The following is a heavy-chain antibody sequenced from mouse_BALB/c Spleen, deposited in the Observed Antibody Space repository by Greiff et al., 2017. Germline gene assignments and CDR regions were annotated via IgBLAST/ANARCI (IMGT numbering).Heavy chain of an antibody. Sequence: QVQLQQSGAELVKPGASVKLSCKTSGYTFTSYWIQWVKQRPGQGLGWIGEIFPGTGTTYYNEKFKGKATLTIDTSSSTAYMQLSSLTSEDSAVYFCARWRDLLWMDYWGQGTSVTVSS. J-gene: IGHJ4*01. V-gene: IGHV1S132*01. CDR1: GYTFTSYW. D-gene: IGHD2-1*01. CDR3: ARWRDLLWMDY. CDR2: IFPGTGTT.